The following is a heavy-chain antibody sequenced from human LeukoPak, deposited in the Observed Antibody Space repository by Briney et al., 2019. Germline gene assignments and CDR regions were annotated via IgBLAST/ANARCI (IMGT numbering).Heavy chain of an antibody. CDR2: IYYSGST. D-gene: IGHD4-11*01. CDR3: ARAMTTPYYYYGMDV. Sequence: SETLSLTCTVSGGSISSYYWSWIRPPPRKGLEWIGYIYYSGSTNHNPSLKSRVTISVDTSKNQFSLKLSSVTAADTAVYYCARAMTTPYYYYGMDVWGQGTTVTVSS. CDR1: GGSISSYY. V-gene: IGHV4-59*01. J-gene: IGHJ6*02.